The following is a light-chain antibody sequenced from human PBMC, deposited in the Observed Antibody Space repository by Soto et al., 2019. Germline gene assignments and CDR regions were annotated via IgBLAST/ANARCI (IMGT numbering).Light chain of an antibody. Sequence: IVLCQSPGTLSLYPGERATLTCRASQSVSSSYLAWYQQKPGQAPRLLIYGASSRATGVPDRFSGSGSGTDFTLTISRLEPEDFAVYYCHQYGSLSWPFGQVTKV. CDR1: QSVSSSY. CDR3: HQYGSLSWP. J-gene: IGKJ1*01. CDR2: GAS. V-gene: IGKV3-20*01.